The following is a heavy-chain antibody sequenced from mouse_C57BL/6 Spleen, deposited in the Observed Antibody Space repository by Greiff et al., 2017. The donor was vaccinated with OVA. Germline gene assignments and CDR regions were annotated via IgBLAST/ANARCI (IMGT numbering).Heavy chain of an antibody. Sequence: VKLVESGPGLVAPSQSLSITCTVSGFSLTSYGVHWVRQPPGKGLEWLVVIWSDGSTTYNSALKSRLSISKDNSKSQVFLKMNSLQTDDTAMYYCARAYYDYDDSWFAYWGQGTLVTVSA. D-gene: IGHD2-4*01. V-gene: IGHV2-6*03. CDR1: GFSLTSYG. CDR2: IWSDGST. J-gene: IGHJ3*01. CDR3: ARAYYDYDDSWFAY.